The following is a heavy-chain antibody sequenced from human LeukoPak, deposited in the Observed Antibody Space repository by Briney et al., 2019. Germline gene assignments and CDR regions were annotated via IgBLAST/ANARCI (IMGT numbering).Heavy chain of an antibody. Sequence: SETLSLTCTVSGGSISSGDYYWGWIRQPPGTGLEWIGYIYYSGSTYYNPSLKSRVTISVDTSKNQFSLKLSSVTAADTAVYYCARVSREDTAMVNYFDYWGQGTLVTVSS. D-gene: IGHD5-18*01. V-gene: IGHV4-30-4*08. CDR3: ARVSREDTAMVNYFDY. CDR2: IYYSGST. CDR1: GGSISSGDYY. J-gene: IGHJ4*02.